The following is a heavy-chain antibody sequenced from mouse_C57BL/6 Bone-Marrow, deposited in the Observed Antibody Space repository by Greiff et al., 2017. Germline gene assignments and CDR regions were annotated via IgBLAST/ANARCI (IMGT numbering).Heavy chain of an antibody. J-gene: IGHJ4*01. Sequence: EVKLEESGGGLVQPGGSLKLSCAASGFTFSDYYMYWVRQTPEQRLEWVAYISNGGGSTYSPDTVKGRFTISRDNAKNTLYLQMSRLKSEDTAMYYCARPTMITRYAMDYWGQGTSVTVSS. V-gene: IGHV5-12*01. CDR3: ARPTMITRYAMDY. CDR1: GFTFSDYY. CDR2: ISNGGGST. D-gene: IGHD2-4*01.